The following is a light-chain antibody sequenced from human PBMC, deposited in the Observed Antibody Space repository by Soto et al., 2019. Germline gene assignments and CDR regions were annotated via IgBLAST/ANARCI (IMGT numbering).Light chain of an antibody. CDR3: RSYTSTNTHV. CDR1: SSDIGGYNY. Sequence: QSALTQPASVSGSPGPSITISCTGNSSDIGGYNYVSWYQQHPGKAPKLIISEVANRPSGVSNRFSGSRSANTASLTISGLQAEDEADYYCRSYTSTNTHVFGGGTKLTVL. V-gene: IGLV2-14*01. CDR2: EVA. J-gene: IGLJ2*01.